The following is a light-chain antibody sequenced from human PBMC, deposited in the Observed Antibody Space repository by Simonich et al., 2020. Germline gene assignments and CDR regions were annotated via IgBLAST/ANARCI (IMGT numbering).Light chain of an antibody. Sequence: DIVMTQSPDSLAVSLGERATINCKSSQSVLYSSNNKNYLAWYQQKPVQPPKLLIYWAPTRESGVPDRFSGSGSGTDFTLTISSLQAEDVAVYYCQQYYSTPFTFGPGTKVDIK. J-gene: IGKJ3*01. CDR3: QQYYSTPFT. CDR1: QSVLYSSNNKNY. V-gene: IGKV4-1*01. CDR2: WAP.